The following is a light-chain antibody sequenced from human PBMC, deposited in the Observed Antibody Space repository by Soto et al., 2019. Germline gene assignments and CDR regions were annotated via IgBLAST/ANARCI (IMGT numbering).Light chain of an antibody. V-gene: IGKV3-11*01. CDR1: QSVSSY. Sequence: EIVLTQSPATLSLSPGERATLSCRASQSVSSYLAWYQQKPGQAPRLLIYDASNRATGIPARFSGSGSGTDFTLTISSLQSEDFAVYYCQQYNNWPWTFGQGTKVDTK. J-gene: IGKJ1*01. CDR3: QQYNNWPWT. CDR2: DAS.